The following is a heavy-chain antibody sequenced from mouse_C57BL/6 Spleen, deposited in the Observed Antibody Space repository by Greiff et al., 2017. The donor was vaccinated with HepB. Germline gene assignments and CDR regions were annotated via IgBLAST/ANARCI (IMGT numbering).Heavy chain of an antibody. J-gene: IGHJ1*03. D-gene: IGHD1-1*01. V-gene: IGHV1-15*01. CDR3: TRDYGSSYRGYFDV. Sequence: VQLQQSGAELVRPGASVTLSCKASGYTFTDYEMHWVKQTPVHGLEWIGAIDPETGGTAYNQKFKGKAILTADKSSSTAYMELRSLTSEDSAVYYCTRDYGSSYRGYFDVWGTRTTVTVSS. CDR1: GYTFTDYE. CDR2: IDPETGGT.